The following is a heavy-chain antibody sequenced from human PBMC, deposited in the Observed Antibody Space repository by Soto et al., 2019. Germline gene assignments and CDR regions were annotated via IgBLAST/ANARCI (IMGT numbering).Heavy chain of an antibody. CDR3: ATRHQPMVRGGGNGMDV. CDR1: GGSFSGYY. V-gene: IGHV4-34*01. D-gene: IGHD3-10*01. CDR2: INHSGST. Sequence: SETLSLTCAVYGGSFSGYYWSWIRQPPGKGLEWIGEINHSGSTNYNPSLKSRVTISVDTSKNQFSLKLSSVTAADTAVYYCATRHQPMVRGGGNGMDVWGQGTTVTVS. J-gene: IGHJ6*02.